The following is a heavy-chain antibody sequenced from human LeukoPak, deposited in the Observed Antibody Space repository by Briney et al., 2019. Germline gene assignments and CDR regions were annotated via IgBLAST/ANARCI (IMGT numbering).Heavy chain of an antibody. Sequence: SETLSLTCTVSGGSISSYYWSWIRQPPGKGLEWIGYIYYSGRTNYNPSLKRRVTISVDTSKNQFSLKLTSVTAADTAVYYCARLGIGVVPSAMLGDYYFDYWGQGTLVTVSS. J-gene: IGHJ4*02. CDR2: IYYSGRT. CDR1: GGSISSYY. D-gene: IGHD2-2*01. CDR3: ARLGIGVVPSAMLGDYYFDY. V-gene: IGHV4-59*08.